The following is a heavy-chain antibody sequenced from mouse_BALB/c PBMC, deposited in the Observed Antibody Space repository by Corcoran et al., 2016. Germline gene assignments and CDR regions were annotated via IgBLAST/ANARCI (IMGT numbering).Heavy chain of an antibody. D-gene: IGHD2-1*01. CDR1: GFTFSGFW. CDR2: INSDGSAI. Sequence: EVQLLETGGGLVQPGGSRGLSCEGSGFTFSGFWMSWVRQTPGKTLEWIGDINSDGSAINYAPSIKDRFTIFSDNDKRTLYLQMSNVRSEDTATYFCMRYGNYWYFDVWGAGTTVTVSS. J-gene: IGHJ1*01. CDR3: MRYGNYWYFDV. V-gene: IGHV11-2*02.